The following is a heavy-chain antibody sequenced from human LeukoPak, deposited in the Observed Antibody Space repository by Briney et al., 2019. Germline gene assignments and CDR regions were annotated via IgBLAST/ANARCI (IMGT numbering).Heavy chain of an antibody. CDR2: IYYEGRT. V-gene: IGHV4-39*01. CDR3: ARLGLKTTGTIY. J-gene: IGHJ4*02. D-gene: IGHD1-14*01. Sequence: PSDTLSLTCTVSGGSISSSGYYWGWIRQPPGKGLEWIASIYYEGRTLYNPSLESRVTISIDTSASQFSLRLTSMTAPDTAVYYCARLGLKTTGTIYWGQGILVTVSS. CDR1: GGSISSSGYY.